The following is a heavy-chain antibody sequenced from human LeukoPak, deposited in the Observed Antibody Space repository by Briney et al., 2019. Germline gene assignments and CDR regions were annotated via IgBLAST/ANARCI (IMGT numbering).Heavy chain of an antibody. J-gene: IGHJ5*02. CDR2: IIAIFGTV. Sequence: ASVKVSCKASGGTFSSYAISWMRQAPGQGLEWMGGIIAIFGTVNYAQKFQGRVTITADDSTSTAYMELSSLTSEDTAVYYCARDFREYSNPGGSWFDPWGQGTLVTVSS. V-gene: IGHV1-69*13. D-gene: IGHD4-11*01. CDR3: ARDFREYSNPGGSWFDP. CDR1: GGTFSSYA.